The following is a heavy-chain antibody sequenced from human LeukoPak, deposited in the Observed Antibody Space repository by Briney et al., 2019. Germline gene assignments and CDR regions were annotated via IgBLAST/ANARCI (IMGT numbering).Heavy chain of an antibody. Sequence: GGSLRLSCAASGFTFSSYWMSWVRQAPGKGLEWVANIKQDGSEKYYVDSVKGRFTISRDNAKNSLYLQMNSLRAEDTAVYYCARGPLDFWSGLSADYWGQGTLVTVSS. CDR2: IKQDGSEK. CDR1: GFTFSSYW. CDR3: ARGPLDFWSGLSADY. V-gene: IGHV3-7*01. J-gene: IGHJ4*02. D-gene: IGHD3-3*01.